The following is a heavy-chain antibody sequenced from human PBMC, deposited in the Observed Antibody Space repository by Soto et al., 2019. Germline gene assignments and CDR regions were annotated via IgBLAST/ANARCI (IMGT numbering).Heavy chain of an antibody. J-gene: IGHJ4*02. CDR2: IYNSEYS. D-gene: IGHD5-18*01. CDR3: ARDRNSYGYHDFDS. Sequence: PSETLSLTCTVSGGSIRNYYWSWIRQPPWKGLEWIGYIYNSEYSNYNPSLKSRATISVDTSKNQFSLKLSSVTAADTAVYYCARDRNSYGYHDFDSWGQGTLVTVSS. V-gene: IGHV4-59*01. CDR1: GGSIRNYY.